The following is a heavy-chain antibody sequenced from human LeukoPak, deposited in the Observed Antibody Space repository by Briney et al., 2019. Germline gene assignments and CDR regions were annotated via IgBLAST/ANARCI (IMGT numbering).Heavy chain of an antibody. CDR2: VYDSGST. Sequence: SQCLSLARTVSARSIGSSSSYCGWLRQPPGKGLEWIGSVYDSGSTYYNPCLKIRVTISVDTSKNQFSLKLSSVTAADTAVYYCARDALYYDCWSGYYLHYYGMDVWGQGTTVSVSS. V-gene: IGHV4-39*07. CDR1: ARSIGSSSSY. CDR3: ARDALYYDCWSGYYLHYYGMDV. J-gene: IGHJ6*02. D-gene: IGHD3-3*01.